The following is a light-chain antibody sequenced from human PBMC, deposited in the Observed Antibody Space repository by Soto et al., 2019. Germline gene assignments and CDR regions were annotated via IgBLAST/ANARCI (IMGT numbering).Light chain of an antibody. Sequence: EIVLTQSPGTLSLSPGERATLSCRASQSISSHYLAWYQQKPGQAPRLLIYGAFYRATGIPDRFSGSGSATDFTLTNTRLEPEDFAVYYCQQYGSSPYTFGQGTKLDIK. V-gene: IGKV3-20*01. CDR3: QQYGSSPYT. J-gene: IGKJ2*01. CDR1: QSISSHY. CDR2: GAF.